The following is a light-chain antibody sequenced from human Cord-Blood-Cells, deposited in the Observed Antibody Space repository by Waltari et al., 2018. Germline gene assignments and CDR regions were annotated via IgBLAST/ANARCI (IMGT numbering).Light chain of an antibody. V-gene: IGLV2-23*01. Sequence: QSALPQPASVSGSPGQSITTSCTATSSDVGRYNLVSWSQQHPGNAPKLMMSGGSKRPSRVSKRFAVSKCGNTASLTISGVQGEDGADYYCCLYGGSRTYWVFGGGTKLTVL. J-gene: IGLJ3*02. CDR3: CLYGGSRTYWV. CDR1: SSDVGRYNL. CDR2: GGS.